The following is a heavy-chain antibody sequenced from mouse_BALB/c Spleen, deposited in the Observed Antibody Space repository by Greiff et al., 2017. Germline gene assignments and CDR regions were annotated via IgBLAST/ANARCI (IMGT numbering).Heavy chain of an antibody. Sequence: QVQLQQSGAELVKPGASVKLSCKASGYTFTSYWMHWVKQRPGQGLEWIGEINPSNGRTNYNEKFKSKATLTVDKSSSTAYMQLSSLTSEDSAVYYCARQRQNWGQGTLVTVTA. CDR2: INPSNGRT. CDR3: ARQRQN. V-gene: IGHV1S81*02. J-gene: IGHJ3*01. CDR1: GYTFTSYW. D-gene: IGHD1-2*01.